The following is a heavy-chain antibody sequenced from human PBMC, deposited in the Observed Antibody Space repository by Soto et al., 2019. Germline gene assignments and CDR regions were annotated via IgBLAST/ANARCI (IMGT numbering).Heavy chain of an antibody. CDR3: ARILWNYDILTGYRNAFDI. V-gene: IGHV4-31*03. J-gene: IGHJ3*02. Sequence: SEALSLTCTVSGGSIISGGYYWSLIRQHPGKGLEWIGYIYYSGSTYYNPSLKSRVTISVDTSKNQFSLKLSSVTAADTAVYYCARILWNYDILTGYRNAFDIWGQGTMVTVSS. CDR1: GGSIISGGYY. CDR2: IYYSGST. D-gene: IGHD3-9*01.